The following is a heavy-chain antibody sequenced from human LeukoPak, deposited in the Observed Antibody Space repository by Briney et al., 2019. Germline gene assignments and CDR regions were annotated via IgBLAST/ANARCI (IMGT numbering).Heavy chain of an antibody. V-gene: IGHV4-61*01. Sequence: SETLSLTCTVSGGSISSGSYYWSWIRQPPGKGLEWIGYIYYSGSTNYNPSLKSRVTISVDTSKNQFSLKLSSVTAADTAVYYCARGVVATILDYWGQGTLVTVSS. J-gene: IGHJ4*02. CDR3: ARGVVATILDY. CDR1: GGSISSGSYY. D-gene: IGHD5-12*01. CDR2: IYYSGST.